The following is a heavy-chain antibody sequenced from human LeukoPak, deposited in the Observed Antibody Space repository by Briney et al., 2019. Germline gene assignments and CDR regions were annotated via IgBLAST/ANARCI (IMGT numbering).Heavy chain of an antibody. D-gene: IGHD1-26*01. V-gene: IGHV1-8*01. CDR1: GYTFSSFD. Sequence: ASVRASCKASGYTFSSFDINWVRQAAGQGLEWMGWMNPSTGDTGYAQKFQGRLTMTRNISIDTAFMELSGLGSEDTAVYYCTRGSLSGSSRDYWGQGTLVTVSS. J-gene: IGHJ4*02. CDR3: TRGSLSGSSRDY. CDR2: MNPSTGDT.